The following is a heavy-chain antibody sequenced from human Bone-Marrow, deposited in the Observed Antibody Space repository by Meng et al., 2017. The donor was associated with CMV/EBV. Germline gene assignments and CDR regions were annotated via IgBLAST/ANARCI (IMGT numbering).Heavy chain of an antibody. CDR3: AKAGGGYKFDP. V-gene: IGHV3-23*01. Sequence: GESLKISCAASGFTFSSYVMTWVRQAPGKGLEWVSGIGASGGSTYYADSVKGRFTISRDNSKNTLYLQMNSLRAEDTAVYYCAKAGGGYKFDPWGQGTLVTVPS. CDR2: IGASGGST. J-gene: IGHJ5*02. CDR1: GFTFSSYV. D-gene: IGHD3-22*01.